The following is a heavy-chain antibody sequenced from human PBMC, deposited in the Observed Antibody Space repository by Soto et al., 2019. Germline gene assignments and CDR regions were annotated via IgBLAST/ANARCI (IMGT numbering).Heavy chain of an antibody. CDR1: GGSFSGYY. D-gene: IGHD3-22*01. V-gene: IGHV4-34*01. Sequence: SETLSLTCAVYGGSFSGYYWSWIRQPPGKGLEWIGEINHSGSTNYNPSLKSRVTISVDTSKNQFSLKLSSVTAADTAVYYCARSKYYYDSSGYYFLYYFDYWGQGTLVTFSS. CDR3: ARSKYYYDSSGYYFLYYFDY. J-gene: IGHJ4*02. CDR2: INHSGST.